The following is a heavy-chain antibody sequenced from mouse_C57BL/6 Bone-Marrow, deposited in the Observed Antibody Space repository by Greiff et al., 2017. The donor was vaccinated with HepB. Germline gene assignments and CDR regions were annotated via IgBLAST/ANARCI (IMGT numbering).Heavy chain of an antibody. CDR2: IDPENGDT. CDR3: TTSLLRLTGSYYFDY. J-gene: IGHJ2*01. Sequence: EVQLQESGAELVRPGASVKLSCTASGFNIKDDYMHWVKQRPEQGLEWIGWIDPENGDTEYASKFQGKATITADTSSNTAYLQRSSLTSEDTAVYYCTTSLLRLTGSYYFDYWGQGTTLTVSS. V-gene: IGHV14-4*01. D-gene: IGHD1-2*01. CDR1: GFNIKDDY.